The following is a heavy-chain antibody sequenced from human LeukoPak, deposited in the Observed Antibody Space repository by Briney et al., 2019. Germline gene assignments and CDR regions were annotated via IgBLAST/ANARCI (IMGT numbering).Heavy chain of an antibody. Sequence: SSETLSLTCTASGGSISSYYWSWIRQPPGKGLEWIGYIYYSGSTNYNPSLKSRVTISVDTSKNQFSLKLSSVTAADTAVYYCARALRGYSGYDPPDYYYYYGMDVWGKGTTVTVSS. CDR1: GGSISSYY. CDR3: ARALRGYSGYDPPDYYYYYGMDV. V-gene: IGHV4-59*01. D-gene: IGHD5-12*01. CDR2: IYYSGST. J-gene: IGHJ6*04.